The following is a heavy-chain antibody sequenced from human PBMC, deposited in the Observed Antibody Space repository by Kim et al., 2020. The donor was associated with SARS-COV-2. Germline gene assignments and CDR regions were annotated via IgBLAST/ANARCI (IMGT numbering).Heavy chain of an antibody. D-gene: IGHD6-13*01. CDR2: ISSSTSTI. CDR1: GFTFSSYS. V-gene: IGHV3-48*04. CDR3: AKDKHIAAAGEAPFDY. J-gene: IGHJ4*02. Sequence: GGSLRLSCAASGFTFSSYSMNWVRQAPGKGLEWVSYISSSTSTIYYADSVKGRFTISRDNAKNSLYLQMNSLRAEDTALYYCAKDKHIAAAGEAPFDYWGQGTLVTVSS.